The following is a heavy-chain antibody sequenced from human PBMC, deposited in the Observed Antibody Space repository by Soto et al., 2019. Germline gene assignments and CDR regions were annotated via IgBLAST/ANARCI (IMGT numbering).Heavy chain of an antibody. V-gene: IGHV3-53*01. Sequence: EVQLVESGGGLIQPGGSLRLSCAASGFTVSNNYMSWVRQAPGKGLEWVSVIYSGGGTYYADSVKGRFTISRDTSRNTLYLQMNSLRAEDTAVYYRGRDEVGATDYWGQGTLVTVSS. CDR3: GRDEVGATDY. D-gene: IGHD1-26*01. J-gene: IGHJ4*02. CDR2: IYSGGGT. CDR1: GFTVSNNY.